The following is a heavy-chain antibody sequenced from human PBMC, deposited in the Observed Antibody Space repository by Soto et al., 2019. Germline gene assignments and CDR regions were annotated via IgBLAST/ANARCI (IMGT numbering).Heavy chain of an antibody. CDR3: ASGRTVAATLGYDYYYYMDV. D-gene: IGHD6-25*01. V-gene: IGHV4-34*01. CDR2: SNHSGST. Sequence: QVQLQQWGAGLLKPSETLSLTCAVYGGSFSGYYWSWIRQPPGKGLEWIGESNHSGSTNYNPSLRSGVTLSVDTAKNQSSLKLGSVTAADTAVYYCASGRTVAATLGYDYYYYMDVWGKGTTVTVSS. J-gene: IGHJ6*03. CDR1: GGSFSGYY.